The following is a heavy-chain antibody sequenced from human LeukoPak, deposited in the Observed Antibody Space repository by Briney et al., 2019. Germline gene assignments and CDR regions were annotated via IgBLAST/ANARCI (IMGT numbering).Heavy chain of an antibody. J-gene: IGHJ4*02. CDR1: GGSITSYY. V-gene: IGHV4-59*08. CDR3: ARHSITSDGARLFDY. CDR2: VYNSGYS. Sequence: SQTLSLTCTVSGGSITSYYWAWLRQPPGKGLEWIGYVYNSGYSKYNPSLKSRVSMSVDTSKNQFSLRLTSVTAADTAVYYCARHSITSDGARLFDYWGRGTLVTVSS. D-gene: IGHD2-21*01.